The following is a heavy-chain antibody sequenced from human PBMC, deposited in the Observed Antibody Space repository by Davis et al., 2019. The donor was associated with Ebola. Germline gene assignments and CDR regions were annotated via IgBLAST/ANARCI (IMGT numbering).Heavy chain of an antibody. Sequence: ASVKVSCKTYGYSFTSYGISWVRQAPGQGLEWMGWINPHTGDTNFGQRFQGRVTMTRDTSISTGYMELSRLTSDDTAVYYCARSRFREFSSSPDFDYWGQGTLVTVSS. D-gene: IGHD6-6*01. CDR2: INPHTGDT. V-gene: IGHV1-2*02. CDR3: ARSRFREFSSSPDFDY. J-gene: IGHJ4*02. CDR1: GYSFTSYG.